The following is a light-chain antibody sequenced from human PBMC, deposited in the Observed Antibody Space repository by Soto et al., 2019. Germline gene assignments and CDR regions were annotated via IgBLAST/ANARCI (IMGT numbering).Light chain of an antibody. J-gene: IGKJ4*01. CDR3: QQSNSFPLT. V-gene: IGKV1-12*01. Sequence: DIQMTQSPSSVSASVGDRVTITCRASEGISSRLAWYQQKPGKAPNLLIYAASSLQSGVPSRFSGSGSETDFTLTIGSLQPEDFATYYCQQSNSFPLTFGGGTKVEIK. CDR1: EGISSR. CDR2: AAS.